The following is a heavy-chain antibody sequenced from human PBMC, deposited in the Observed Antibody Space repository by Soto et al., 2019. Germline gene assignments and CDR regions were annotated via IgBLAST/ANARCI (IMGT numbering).Heavy chain of an antibody. CDR2: IYYSGST. CDR1: GGSISSGDYY. D-gene: IGHD6-13*01. Sequence: SETLSLTCTVSGGSISSGDYYWSWIRQPPGKGLEWIGSIYYSGSTYYNPSLKSRVTISVDMSKNQFSLRLRSVTAADTAVYYCARDQQLDVRGWFDPWGQGTLVTVSS. V-gene: IGHV4-39*01. CDR3: ARDQQLDVRGWFDP. J-gene: IGHJ5*02.